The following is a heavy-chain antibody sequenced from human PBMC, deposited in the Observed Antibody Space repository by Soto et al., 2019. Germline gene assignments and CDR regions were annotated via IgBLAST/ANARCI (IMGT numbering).Heavy chain of an antibody. CDR3: ARAYGDYLPFAP. J-gene: IGHJ5*02. CDR2: IYYSGST. V-gene: IGHV4-59*01. Sequence: SETLSLTCTVSGGSISSYYWSWIRQPPGKGLEWIGYIYYSGSTNYNPSLKSRVTISVDTSKNQFSLKLSSVTAADTAVYYCARAYGDYLPFAPWGQGTLVTVSS. CDR1: GGSISSYY. D-gene: IGHD4-17*01.